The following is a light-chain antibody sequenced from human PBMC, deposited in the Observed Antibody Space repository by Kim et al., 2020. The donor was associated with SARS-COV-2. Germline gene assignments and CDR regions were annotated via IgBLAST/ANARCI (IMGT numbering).Light chain of an antibody. CDR1: SSNIGSNT. CDR2: SDN. Sequence: GQRVTISCSGSSSNIGSNTVTWYQKRPGTAPKLLIYSDNKRPSGVHDRFSGSKSGTSASLAISGLQSEDDADYYCAGWDDTLNGVVFGGGTKLTVL. CDR3: AGWDDTLNGVV. J-gene: IGLJ2*01. V-gene: IGLV1-44*01.